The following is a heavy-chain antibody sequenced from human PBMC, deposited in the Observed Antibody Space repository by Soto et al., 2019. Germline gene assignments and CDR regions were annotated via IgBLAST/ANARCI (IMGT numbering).Heavy chain of an antibody. V-gene: IGHV3-11*01. Sequence: GSLRLSCNVSGFTFGNYYMSWIRQAPGKGLESISYISSRGVTIYYADSVKGRFTISRDNAKNSLFLQMDSLRAEDTAVYYCARVTASGWFVNGRDYFDHWGQGTLVTVSS. CDR3: ARVTASGWFVNGRDYFDH. CDR2: ISSRGVTI. D-gene: IGHD6-19*01. J-gene: IGHJ4*02. CDR1: GFTFGNYY.